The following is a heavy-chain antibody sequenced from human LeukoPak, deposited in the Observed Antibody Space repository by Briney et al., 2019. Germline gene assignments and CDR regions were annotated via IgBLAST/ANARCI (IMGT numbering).Heavy chain of an antibody. J-gene: IGHJ4*02. CDR1: GGTFSSYA. CDR3: ASELAAAGTLSY. V-gene: IGHV1-69*04. D-gene: IGHD6-13*01. Sequence: SVKVSCKASGGTFSSYAISWVRQAPGQGLEWMGRIIPIFGIANYAQKFQGRVTITADKSTSTAYMELSSLRSEDTAVYYCASELAAAGTLSYWGQGTLVTVSS. CDR2: IIPIFGIA.